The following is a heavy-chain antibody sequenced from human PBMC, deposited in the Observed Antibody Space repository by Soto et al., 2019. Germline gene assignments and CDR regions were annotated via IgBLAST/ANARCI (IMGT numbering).Heavy chain of an antibody. D-gene: IGHD1-20*01. CDR1: GFTFSTYA. Sequence: HPGGSLRLSCSASGFTFSTYAMHWVRQAPGKGLQYVSSISSNGGSTYYPDSVKGRFTISRDNSKNTLYLQMSSLRAEDTAVYYCARGRVSLVAYWGQGTLVTVSS. J-gene: IGHJ4*02. CDR3: ARGRVSLVAY. V-gene: IGHV3-64D*06. CDR2: ISSNGGST.